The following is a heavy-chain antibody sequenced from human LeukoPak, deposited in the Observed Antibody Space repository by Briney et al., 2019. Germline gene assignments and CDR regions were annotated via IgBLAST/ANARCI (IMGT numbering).Heavy chain of an antibody. CDR1: GGPISSSSYY. V-gene: IGHV4-39*01. CDR2: IYYSGST. D-gene: IGHD6-19*01. Sequence: SETLSLTCTVSGGPISSSSYYWGWIRQPPGKGLEWIGSIYYSGSTYYNPSLKSRVAISVDTSKNQFSLKLSSVTAADTAVYYCARLPVAGPEYYFDYWGQGTLVTVSS. J-gene: IGHJ4*02. CDR3: ARLPVAGPEYYFDY.